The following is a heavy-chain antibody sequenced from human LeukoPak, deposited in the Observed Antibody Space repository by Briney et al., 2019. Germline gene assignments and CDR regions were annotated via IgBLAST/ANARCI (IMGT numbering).Heavy chain of an antibody. CDR1: GFTFSSYA. V-gene: IGHV3-23*01. D-gene: IGHD2-2*01. J-gene: IGHJ6*02. CDR2: ISGSGGST. CDR3: AKGLCSTSCYSVPDHV. Sequence: GGSLRLSCAASGFTFSSYAMGWVRQAPGKGLEWVSAISGSGGSTFYADSVKGRFTISRDNSKNRLYLQMNSLRAEDTAVYYCAKGLCSTSCYSVPDHVWGQGTTVTVSS.